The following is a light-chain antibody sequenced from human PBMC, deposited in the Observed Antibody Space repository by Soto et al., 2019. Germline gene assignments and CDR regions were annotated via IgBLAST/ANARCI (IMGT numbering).Light chain of an antibody. CDR2: GAS. CDR3: QHYGSSLLVT. Sequence: EIVLTQSPGTLSLSPGEIATLSCRACQSVSSSYLAWYQQTPGQAPRLLIYGASTRATGIPDRFSGSGSGTHFTLTISRLEPEDFAVYYCQHYGSSLLVTFGQGTRLEIK. V-gene: IGKV3-20*01. J-gene: IGKJ5*01. CDR1: QSVSSSY.